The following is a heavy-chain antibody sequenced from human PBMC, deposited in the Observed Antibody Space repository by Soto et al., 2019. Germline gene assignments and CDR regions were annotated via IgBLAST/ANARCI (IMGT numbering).Heavy chain of an antibody. CDR1: GFAFSSYA. Sequence: QEQLVESGGGAVQPGKSLSLSCAASGFAFSSYAMHWVRQAPGKGLEWVALVWYDGGNKYYADSVKGRFTIAKDNSRKTLYLQLNTLRVEDTAVYYCARGVGDFRGWDFDLWGRGTLVTVSS. V-gene: IGHV3-33*01. CDR2: VWYDGGNK. J-gene: IGHJ2*01. CDR3: ARGVGDFRGWDFDL. D-gene: IGHD2-21*02.